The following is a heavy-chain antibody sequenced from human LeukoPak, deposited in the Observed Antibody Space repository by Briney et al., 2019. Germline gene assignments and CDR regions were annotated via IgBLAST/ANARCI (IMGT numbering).Heavy chain of an antibody. J-gene: IGHJ4*02. D-gene: IGHD2-8*02. V-gene: IGHV4-31*03. CDR2: IYYTGTT. Sequence: SETLSLTRTVSGGSISSGGYYWNWIRQDPGKGLEWTGYIYYTGTTYYNPSLKSRVTLSVDTSKNQFSLKLNSVTAADSAVYYCARGPGGELDHWGQGTLVTVSS. CDR1: GGSISSGGYY. CDR3: ARGPGGELDH.